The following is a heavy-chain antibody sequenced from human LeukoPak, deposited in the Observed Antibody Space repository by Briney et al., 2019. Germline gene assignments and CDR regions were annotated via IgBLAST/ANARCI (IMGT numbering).Heavy chain of an antibody. Sequence: GESLKISCQGSGYSFTSYWIGWVRQMPGKGLEWKGIIYPGDSDTRYSPPFQGQVTISADKSISTAYLQWSSLKASDTAMYYCARPSEDAFDIWGQGTMVTVSS. V-gene: IGHV5-51*01. CDR2: IYPGDSDT. CDR1: GYSFTSYW. J-gene: IGHJ3*02. CDR3: ARPSEDAFDI.